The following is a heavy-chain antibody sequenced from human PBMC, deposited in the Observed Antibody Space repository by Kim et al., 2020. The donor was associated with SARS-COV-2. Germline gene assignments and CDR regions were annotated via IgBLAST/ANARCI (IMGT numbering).Heavy chain of an antibody. CDR3: ARLGPLFPQRAYYFDY. J-gene: IGHJ4*01. V-gene: IGHV4-34*01. D-gene: IGHD2-21*01. CDR1: GGSFSGYY. Sequence: SETLSLTCAVYGGSFSGYYWSWIRQPPGKGLEWIGEINHSGSTNYNPSLKSRVTISVDTSKNQFSLKLSSVTAADTAVYYCARLGPLFPQRAYYFDYWG. CDR2: INHSGST.